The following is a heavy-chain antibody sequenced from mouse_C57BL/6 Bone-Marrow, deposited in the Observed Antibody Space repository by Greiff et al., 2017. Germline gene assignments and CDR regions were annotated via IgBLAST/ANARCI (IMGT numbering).Heavy chain of an antibody. J-gene: IGHJ1*03. Sequence: QVQLQQSGPGLVAPSQSLSITCTVSGFSLTSYGVDWVRQPPGKGLEWLGGIWGGGSTTYNSALMSRLSLSKDNSTSQVFLKMNSLQTADKAMYDCAKHSRYYCGSSSYWYFDVGGTGTTVTVSS. CDR2: IWGGGST. CDR3: AKHSRYYCGSSSYWYFDV. V-gene: IGHV2-9*01. CDR1: GFSLTSYG. D-gene: IGHD1-1*01.